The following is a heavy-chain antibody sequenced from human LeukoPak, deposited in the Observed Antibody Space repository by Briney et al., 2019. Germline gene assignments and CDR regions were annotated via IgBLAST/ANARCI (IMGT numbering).Heavy chain of an antibody. V-gene: IGHV4-38-2*02. J-gene: IGHJ6*03. Sequence: PSETLSLTCTVSGYSISNGYYWGWIRQPPGKGLEWVGSISHRGSTYYNPSLRSRITISLDRSKQKFSLKLTSVTAADTAVYYCARDRVGQQLVGRNSYYYYMDVWGKGTTVTISS. CDR3: ARDRVGQQLVGRNSYYYYMDV. CDR1: GYSISNGYY. D-gene: IGHD6-13*01. CDR2: ISHRGST.